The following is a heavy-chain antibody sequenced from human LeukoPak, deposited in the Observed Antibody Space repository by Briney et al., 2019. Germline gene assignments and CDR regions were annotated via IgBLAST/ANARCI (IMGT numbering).Heavy chain of an antibody. Sequence: GGSLRLSCAASGFTFSSYGMHWVRQAPGKGLEWVAVISYDGSNKYYADSVKGRFTISRDNSKNTLYLQMNSLRAEDTAVYYCAKDLNSTYNYDSSGYEDAFDIWGQGTMVTVSS. V-gene: IGHV3-30*18. CDR2: ISYDGSNK. CDR3: AKDLNSTYNYDSSGYEDAFDI. D-gene: IGHD3-22*01. CDR1: GFTFSSYG. J-gene: IGHJ3*02.